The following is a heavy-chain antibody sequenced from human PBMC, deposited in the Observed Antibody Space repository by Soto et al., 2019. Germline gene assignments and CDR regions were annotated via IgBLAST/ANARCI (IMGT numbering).Heavy chain of an antibody. V-gene: IGHV4-59*01. D-gene: IGHD2-2*01. CDR3: TREGDRYCSGTTCPIDY. CDR1: VDSISNYY. J-gene: IGHJ4*02. Sequence: QVQLQESGPGLVKPSETLSLTCTVSVDSISNYYWSWIRQPPGKGLEWIAYFSDRGSTNYNPSLESQVTITVDTSKNPSSINLSSGTAADTAVDSCTREGDRYCSGTTCPIDYWGQGNLVTVSS. CDR2: FSDRGST.